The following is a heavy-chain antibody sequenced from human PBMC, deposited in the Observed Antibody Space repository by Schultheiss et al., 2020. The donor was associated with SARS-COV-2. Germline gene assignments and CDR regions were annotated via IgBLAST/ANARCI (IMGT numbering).Heavy chain of an antibody. Sequence: GGSLRLSCVASGFTFSSYAMIWVRQAPGKGLEWVAAITNSGGGTFYADSVKGRFTISRDNSKNTLYLQMNSLRAEDTAVYYCARYVGLGYNDYWGQGTLVTVSS. CDR3: ARYVGLGYNDY. CDR2: ITNSGGGT. D-gene: IGHD1-1*01. J-gene: IGHJ4*02. CDR1: GFTFSSYA. V-gene: IGHV3-23*01.